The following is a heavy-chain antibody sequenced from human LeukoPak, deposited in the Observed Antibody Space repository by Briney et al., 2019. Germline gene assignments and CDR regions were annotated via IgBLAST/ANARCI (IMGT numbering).Heavy chain of an antibody. J-gene: IGHJ3*02. CDR1: GFTFITYA. V-gene: IGHV3-23*01. D-gene: IGHD6-19*01. Sequence: GGSLRLSCAASGFTFITYAMSWVRQAPGKGLQWVSVIRDSGGSTYYADSVKGWFTISRDNSKNTLYLQMNSLRAEDTAVYYCAKAGRSGWYPGWPFDIWGQGTMVTVSS. CDR3: AKAGRSGWYPGWPFDI. CDR2: IRDSGGST.